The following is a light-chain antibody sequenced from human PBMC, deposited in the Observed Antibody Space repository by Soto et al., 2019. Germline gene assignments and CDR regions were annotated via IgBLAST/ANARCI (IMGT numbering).Light chain of an antibody. V-gene: IGLV2-14*01. CDR1: SRDVGGYDY. Sequence: QSALTQPASVSGSPGQSIAISCTGTSRDVGGYDYVSWYQQHPDKAPKLMIYEVTKRPSGVSNRFSGSKSGNTASLTISGLQPEDEVDYYCSSHTSGSTRVFGSGTKLTVL. CDR3: SSHTSGSTRV. CDR2: EVT. J-gene: IGLJ1*01.